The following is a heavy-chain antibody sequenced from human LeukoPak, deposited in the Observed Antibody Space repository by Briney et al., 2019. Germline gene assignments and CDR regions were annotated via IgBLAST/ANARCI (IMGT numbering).Heavy chain of an antibody. CDR3: AKGGIGSTGLDY. J-gene: IGHJ4*02. V-gene: IGHV3-23*01. CDR1: GFTFTSYV. CDR2: LSTGGGST. Sequence: GGSLRLSCAASGFTFTSYVMSWVRQAPGKGLEWVSSLSTGGGSTYYADSVKGRFTISRDNSKNTLYLQMSSLRAEDTATYYCAKGGIGSTGLDYWGQGTLVTVSS. D-gene: IGHD1-1*01.